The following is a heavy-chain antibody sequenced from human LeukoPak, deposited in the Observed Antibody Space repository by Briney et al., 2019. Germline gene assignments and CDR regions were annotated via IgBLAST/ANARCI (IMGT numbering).Heavy chain of an antibody. Sequence: ASVKVSCKASGYTFTSYYMHWVRQAPGQGLEWMGLINPSGGSTSYAQKFQGRVTMTRDTSTSTVYMELSSLRSEDTAVYYCARQGGGSYGVESCLYWGQGTLVTVSS. J-gene: IGHJ4*02. CDR3: ARQGGGSYGVESCLY. D-gene: IGHD1-26*01. V-gene: IGHV1-46*01. CDR2: INPSGGST. CDR1: GYTFTSYY.